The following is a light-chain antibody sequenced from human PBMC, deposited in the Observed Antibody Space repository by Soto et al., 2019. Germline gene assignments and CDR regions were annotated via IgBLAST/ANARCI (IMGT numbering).Light chain of an antibody. CDR2: GAS. CDR3: RQYGRSPFT. CDR1: QSVSSNN. J-gene: IGKJ3*01. Sequence: EMVLTQSPGTLSLSPGERATLSCRASQSVSSNNLAWYQQRPGQAPRVVIYGASTRATVIPERFSGSGSGTDFTLTISRLAPEDFAVYYCRQYGRSPFTFGPGTKVDIK. V-gene: IGKV3-20*01.